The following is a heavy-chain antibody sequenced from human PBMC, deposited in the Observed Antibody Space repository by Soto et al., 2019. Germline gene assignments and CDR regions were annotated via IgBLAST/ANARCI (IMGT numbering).Heavy chain of an antibody. CDR1: GGSFSGYY. J-gene: IGHJ5*02. Sequence: QVQLQQWGAGLLKPSETLSLTCAVYGGSFSGYYWSWIRQPPGKGLEWIGEINHSGSTNYNPSLKSRATISVDTSKNQFSLKLSSVTAADTAVYYCARGYYGSGSLTNWFDPWGQGTLVTVSS. D-gene: IGHD3-10*01. V-gene: IGHV4-34*01. CDR3: ARGYYGSGSLTNWFDP. CDR2: INHSGST.